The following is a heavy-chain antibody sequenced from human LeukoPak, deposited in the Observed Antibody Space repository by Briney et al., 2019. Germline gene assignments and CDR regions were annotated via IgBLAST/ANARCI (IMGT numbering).Heavy chain of an antibody. V-gene: IGHV3-23*01. Sequence: GGSLRLACVASRFTFGSYVMSWVRQAPGKGLEWVSVISGSGGSTYITDSVKGRFTISRDNSKNTLYLQMHSLRAEDTAVYYCAKGDTGMVRRYYFDYWGRGTLVTVSS. CDR2: ISGSGGST. J-gene: IGHJ4*02. CDR3: AKGDTGMVRRYYFDY. D-gene: IGHD5-18*01. CDR1: RFTFGSYV.